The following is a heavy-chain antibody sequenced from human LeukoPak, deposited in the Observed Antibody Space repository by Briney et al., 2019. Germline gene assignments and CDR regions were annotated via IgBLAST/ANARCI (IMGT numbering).Heavy chain of an antibody. D-gene: IGHD3-22*01. J-gene: IGHJ4*02. CDR1: GGSISSYY. CDR3: ARVVSDSSGYYYNPYVDY. Sequence: SETLSLTCTVSGGSISSYYWSWIRQPPGKGLEWIGYIYYSGSTNYNPSLKSRVTISVDTSKNQFSLKLSSVTAADTAAYYCARVVSDSSGYYYNPYVDYWGQGTLVTVSS. V-gene: IGHV4-59*01. CDR2: IYYSGST.